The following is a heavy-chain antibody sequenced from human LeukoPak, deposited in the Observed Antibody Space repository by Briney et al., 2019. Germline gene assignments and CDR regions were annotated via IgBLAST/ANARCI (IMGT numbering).Heavy chain of an antibody. CDR1: GYSFTSYW. V-gene: IGHV5-51*01. CDR3: ARSRYDSSGYYSFPRVIDAFDI. CDR2: IYPGDSDT. Sequence: GESLKISCKGSGYSFTSYWIGWVRQMPGKGLEWMGIIYPGDSDTRYSPSFQGQVTISADKSISTAYLQWSSLKASDTAMYYCARSRYDSSGYYSFPRVIDAFDIWGQGTMVTVSS. J-gene: IGHJ3*02. D-gene: IGHD3-22*01.